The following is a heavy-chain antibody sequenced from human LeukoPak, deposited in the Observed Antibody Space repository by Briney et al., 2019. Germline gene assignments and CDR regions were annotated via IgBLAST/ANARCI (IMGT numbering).Heavy chain of an antibody. Sequence: PGGSLRLSCAASGFTFSSYAMSWVRQAPGTGLEWASAISGSGGSTYYADSVKGRFTISRDNSKNTLYLQMNSLRAEDTAVYYCAKDLGYCSSTSCHPPDYWGQGTLVTVSS. CDR3: AKDLGYCSSTSCHPPDY. V-gene: IGHV3-23*01. D-gene: IGHD2-2*01. J-gene: IGHJ4*02. CDR2: ISGSGGST. CDR1: GFTFSSYA.